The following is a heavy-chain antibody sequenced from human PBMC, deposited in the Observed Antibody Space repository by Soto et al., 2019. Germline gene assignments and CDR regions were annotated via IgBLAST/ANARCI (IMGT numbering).Heavy chain of an antibody. Sequence: QLQLQESGSGLVKPSQTLSLTCAVSGCSISCGGYSWSWIRQPPGKGLEWIGYIYHSGSTYYNPSLKSRVTITVDRSKNQFSLKLSSVTAADTAVYYCARTESGTFDPWGQGTLVTVSS. V-gene: IGHV4-30-2*01. CDR2: IYHSGST. D-gene: IGHD1-7*01. CDR3: ARTESGTFDP. CDR1: GCSISCGGYS. J-gene: IGHJ5*02.